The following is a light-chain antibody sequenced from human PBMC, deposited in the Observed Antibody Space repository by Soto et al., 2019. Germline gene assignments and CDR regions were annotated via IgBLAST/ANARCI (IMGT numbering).Light chain of an antibody. V-gene: IGLV2-23*01. J-gene: IGLJ3*02. Sequence: QAVLTQPASVSGSPGQSITISCTGTSSDVGSYNLVSWYQQHPGKAPKLMIYEGSKRPSGVSNRFSGSKSGNTASLTISGLQAEDEADYYLCSYAGSRVFGGGTKLNVL. CDR1: SSDVGSYNL. CDR3: CSYAGSRV. CDR2: EGS.